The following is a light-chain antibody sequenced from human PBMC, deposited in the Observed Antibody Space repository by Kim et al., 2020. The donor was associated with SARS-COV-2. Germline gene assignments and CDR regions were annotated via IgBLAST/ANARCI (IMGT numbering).Light chain of an antibody. CDR3: SAWDSSLSAWV. J-gene: IGLJ3*02. Sequence: RQTDKLTCTGNNKNVGNQGAAWLQQHQGHPPKLLSYRDNNRPSGISERLSASRSGNTASLTITGLQPEDEADYYCSAWDSSLSAWVFGGGTKLTVL. CDR1: NKNVGNQG. CDR2: RDN. V-gene: IGLV10-54*01.